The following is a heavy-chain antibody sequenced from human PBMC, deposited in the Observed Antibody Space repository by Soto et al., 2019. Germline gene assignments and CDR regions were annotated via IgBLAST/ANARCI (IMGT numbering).Heavy chain of an antibody. CDR3: ARDFAYFDS. CDR2: VYHTGRT. J-gene: IGHJ4*02. CDR1: GGSFKSGSYS. D-gene: IGHD3-3*01. V-gene: IGHV4-61*01. Sequence: SETLSLTCTVSGGSFKSGSYSWSWIRQPPGKGLEWIGYVYHTGRTSYNPSLKSRVSISMDTSKNQFSPNLDSVTAADTAVYFCARDFAYFDSWGQGTLVTVSS.